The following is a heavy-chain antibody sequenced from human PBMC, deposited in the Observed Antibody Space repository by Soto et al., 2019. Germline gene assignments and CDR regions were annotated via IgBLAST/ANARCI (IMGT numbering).Heavy chain of an antibody. CDR2: ISSSSSYI. D-gene: IGHD3-22*01. CDR1: GFTFSSYS. Sequence: GGSLRLSCAASGFTFSSYSMNWVRQAPGKGLEWVSSISSSSSYIYYADSVKGRFTISRDNVKNSLYLQMNSLRAEDTAVYYCASGVVVALDYGMDVWGQGTTVTVSS. V-gene: IGHV3-21*01. J-gene: IGHJ6*02. CDR3: ASGVVVALDYGMDV.